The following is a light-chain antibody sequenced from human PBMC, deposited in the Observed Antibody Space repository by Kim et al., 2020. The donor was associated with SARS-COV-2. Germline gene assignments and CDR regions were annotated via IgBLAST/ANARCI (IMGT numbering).Light chain of an antibody. CDR2: QDS. CDR1: KLGDKY. V-gene: IGLV3-1*01. CDR3: QAWDSSTHHYV. Sequence: SYELTQPPSVSVSPGQTASITCSGDKLGDKYACWYQQKPGQSPVLVIYQDSKRPSGIPERFSGSNSGNTATLTISGTQAMDEADYYSQAWDSSTHHYVFG. J-gene: IGLJ1*01.